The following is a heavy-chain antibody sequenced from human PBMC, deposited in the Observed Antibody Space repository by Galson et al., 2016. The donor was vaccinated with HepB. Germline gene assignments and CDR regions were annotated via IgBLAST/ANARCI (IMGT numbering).Heavy chain of an antibody. V-gene: IGHV5-51*01. D-gene: IGHD5-12*01. J-gene: IGHJ3*02. Sequence: QSGAEVKKPGESLKISCKGSGYNFAKYWVAWVRQMPGKGLEWMGIIYPGDSDTRDSPSFQGQVTISADKSITTTYLQWNSLKASDTAIYYCARGPESGDAGSGFEIWGQGTMVTVSS. CDR2: IYPGDSDT. CDR1: GYNFAKYW. CDR3: ARGPESGDAGSGFEI.